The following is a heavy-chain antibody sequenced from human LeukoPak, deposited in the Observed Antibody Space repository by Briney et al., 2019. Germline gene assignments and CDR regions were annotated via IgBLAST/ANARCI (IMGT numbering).Heavy chain of an antibody. D-gene: IGHD3-9*01. J-gene: IGHJ4*02. CDR3: ARDHGTGNYDILTGFL. Sequence: SVKVSCKASGYTFTGYYMHWVRQAPGQGLEWMGWINPNGGGTNYAQKFQGRVTMTRDTSISTAYMELSRLRSDDTAVYYCARDHGTGNYDILTGFLWGQGTLVTVSS. V-gene: IGHV1-2*02. CDR2: INPNGGGT. CDR1: GYTFTGYY.